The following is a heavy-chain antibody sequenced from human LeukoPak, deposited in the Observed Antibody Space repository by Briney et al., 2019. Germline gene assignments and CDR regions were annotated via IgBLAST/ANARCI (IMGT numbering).Heavy chain of an antibody. CDR1: GFTFSNHY. CDR3: VRPQTRGYNYGRLNY. J-gene: IGHJ4*02. Sequence: GGSLRLSCAASGFTFSNHYMTWVRQAPGKGLEWISYISGGASSTFYADSVKGRFTISRDNAKKSLYLQLNNLRAEDTAVYYCVRPQTRGYNYGRLNYWGQGTLVTVSS. CDR2: ISGGASST. V-gene: IGHV3-11*01. D-gene: IGHD5-18*01.